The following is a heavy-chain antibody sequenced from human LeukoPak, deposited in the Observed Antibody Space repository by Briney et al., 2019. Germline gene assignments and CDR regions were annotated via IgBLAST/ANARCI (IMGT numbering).Heavy chain of an antibody. CDR1: EFTFITYW. Sequence: GGSLRLSCAASEFTFITYWMSWVRQAPGKGLEWVANIKEVGSEEYYVDSVKGRFTISRDNAKNSLYLQMNSLRAEDTAVYYCAREARGPLGAFDVWGQGTMVTVSS. V-gene: IGHV3-7*01. D-gene: IGHD3-10*01. J-gene: IGHJ3*01. CDR3: AREARGPLGAFDV. CDR2: IKEVGSEE.